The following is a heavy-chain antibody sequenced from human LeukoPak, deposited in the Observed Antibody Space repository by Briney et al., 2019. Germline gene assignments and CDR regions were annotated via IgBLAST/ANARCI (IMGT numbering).Heavy chain of an antibody. D-gene: IGHD3-22*01. CDR3: ARDLTHRRNYDNSGYQIVPAF. V-gene: IGHV3-13*01. CDR1: GFTFTTYD. CDR2: IGTTGDT. J-gene: IGHJ4*02. Sequence: PGGSLRLSCAASGFTFTTYDMHWVRQATGKGLEWVSAIGTTGDTYYPGSVKGRFTISRENAKNSLYLQMNSLRAGDTAVYYCARDLTHRRNYDNSGYQIVPAFWGQGTLVTVSS.